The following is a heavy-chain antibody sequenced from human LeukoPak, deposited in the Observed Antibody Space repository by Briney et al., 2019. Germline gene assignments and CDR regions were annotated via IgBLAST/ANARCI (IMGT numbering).Heavy chain of an antibody. D-gene: IGHD3-16*01. CDR2: INPNSGGT. Sequence: ASVKVSFKAAGYTFTGYYMHWVRQAPGQGLEWMGWINPNSGGTNYAQKFQGRVTMTRDTSISTAYMELSRLRADDAAEYYCARDGGPTDFDYWGQGTLVTVSS. V-gene: IGHV1-2*02. CDR1: GYTFTGYY. CDR3: ARDGGPTDFDY. J-gene: IGHJ4*02.